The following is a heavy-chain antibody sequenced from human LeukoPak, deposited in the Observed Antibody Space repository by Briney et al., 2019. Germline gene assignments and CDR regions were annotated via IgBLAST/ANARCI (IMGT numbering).Heavy chain of an antibody. V-gene: IGHV5-51*01. J-gene: IGHJ4*02. CDR1: GYSFTNYW. CDR2: IYPGDSDT. CDR3: ARRAGTSSTWSLLDY. D-gene: IGHD6-13*01. Sequence: GESLKISCKGSGYSFTNYWIGWVRQMPGKGLEWMGIIYPGDSDTRYSPSFQGQVTISADKSISTAYLQWSSLKASDTAMYYCARRAGTSSTWSLLDYWGQGTLVTVSS.